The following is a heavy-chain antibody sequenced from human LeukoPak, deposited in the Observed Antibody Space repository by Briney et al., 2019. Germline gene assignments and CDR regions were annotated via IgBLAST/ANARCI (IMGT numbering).Heavy chain of an antibody. V-gene: IGHV4-39*07. J-gene: IGHJ3*02. D-gene: IGHD3-22*01. CDR1: AGSISSSNYY. CDR3: ASMLYDSSGYYLNAFDI. CDR2: IYYTGST. Sequence: SETLSLTCTVSAGSISSSNYYWGWIRRPPGKGLEWIGSIYYTGSTYYNPSLKSRVTISVDRSKNQFSLKLSSVTAADTAVYYCASMLYDSSGYYLNAFDIWGQGTMVTVSS.